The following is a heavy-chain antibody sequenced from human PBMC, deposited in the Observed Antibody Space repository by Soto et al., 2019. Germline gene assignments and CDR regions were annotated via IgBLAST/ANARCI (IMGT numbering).Heavy chain of an antibody. D-gene: IGHD3-16*01. CDR1: GFSLSTSGVG. V-gene: IGHV2-5*01. J-gene: IGHJ6*02. CDR2: IYWNDDK. Sequence: ESGPTLVNPTQTLTLTCTFSGFSLSTSGVGVGWIRQPPGKALEWLALIYWNDDKRYSPSLKSRLTITKDTSKNQVVLTMTNMDPVDTATYYCAHSGGFAPYYYYGMDVWGQGTTVTVSS. CDR3: AHSGGFAPYYYYGMDV.